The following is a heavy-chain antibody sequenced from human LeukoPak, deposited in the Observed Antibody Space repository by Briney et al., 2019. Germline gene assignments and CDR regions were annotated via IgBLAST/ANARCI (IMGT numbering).Heavy chain of an antibody. V-gene: IGHV3-21*04. Sequence: PGGSLRLSCAASGFTFSSYSMNWVRQAPGKGLEWVSSISSSSSYIYYADSVKGRFTISRDNAKNSLYLQMNSLRAEDTAVYYCAKVGDGSGSADQALVDYYGMDVWGQGTTVTVSS. J-gene: IGHJ6*02. CDR3: AKVGDGSGSADQALVDYYGMDV. CDR1: GFTFSSYS. D-gene: IGHD6-19*01. CDR2: ISSSSSYI.